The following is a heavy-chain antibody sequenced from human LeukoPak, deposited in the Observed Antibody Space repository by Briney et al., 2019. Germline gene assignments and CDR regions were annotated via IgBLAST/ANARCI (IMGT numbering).Heavy chain of an antibody. CDR2: ISSSSSDR. Sequence: GGSLRLSCAASGFTFIDYYMSWIRQVPGKGLEWVSYISSSSSDRNYADSVKGRFTIDRDNSKNTLYLQMNRLRAEDTAFYYCARDIGWRSGYYSDYWGQGTLVTVSS. D-gene: IGHD3-22*01. V-gene: IGHV3-11*05. J-gene: IGHJ4*02. CDR1: GFTFIDYY. CDR3: ARDIGWRSGYYSDY.